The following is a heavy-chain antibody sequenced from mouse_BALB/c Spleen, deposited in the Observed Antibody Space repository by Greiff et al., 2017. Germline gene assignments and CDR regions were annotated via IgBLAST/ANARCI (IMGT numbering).Heavy chain of an antibody. D-gene: IGHD1-1*01. CDR2: IWGGGST. CDR3: AKQYYGSSGDWFAY. V-gene: IGHV2-6-5*01. CDR1: GFSLTDYG. Sequence: VKLVESGPGLVAPSQSLSITCTVSGFSLTDYGVSWIRQPPGKGLEWLGVIWGGGSTYYNSALKSRLSISKDNSKSQVFLKMNSLQTDDTAMYYCAKQYYGSSGDWFAYWGQGTLVTVSA. J-gene: IGHJ3*01.